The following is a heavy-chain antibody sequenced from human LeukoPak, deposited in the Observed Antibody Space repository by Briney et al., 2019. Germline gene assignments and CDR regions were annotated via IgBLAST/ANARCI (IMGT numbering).Heavy chain of an antibody. D-gene: IGHD6-13*01. V-gene: IGHV4-59*01. CDR3: ARDRPGGSSLDY. Sequence: SETLSLTCTVSGGSISSYYWSWIRQPPGKGLEWIGYIYYSGSTYYNPSLKSRVTISVDTSKNQFFLKLSSVTAADTAVYYCARDRPGGSSLDYWGQGTLVTVSS. CDR1: GGSISSYY. CDR2: IYYSGST. J-gene: IGHJ4*02.